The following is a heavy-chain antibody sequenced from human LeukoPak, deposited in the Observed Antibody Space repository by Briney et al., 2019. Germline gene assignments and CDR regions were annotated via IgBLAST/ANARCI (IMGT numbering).Heavy chain of an antibody. Sequence: SETLSLACTVSGGSISNSSSYWGWIRQPPGKGLEWIGSIYYSGSTYYNPSLKSRVTISVDTSKNQFSLNLTSVTAADTAVYYCARDVPQRFDYWGQGTLVTVSS. CDR1: GGSISNSSSY. D-gene: IGHD2-2*01. CDR3: ARDVPQRFDY. V-gene: IGHV4-39*07. J-gene: IGHJ4*02. CDR2: IYYSGST.